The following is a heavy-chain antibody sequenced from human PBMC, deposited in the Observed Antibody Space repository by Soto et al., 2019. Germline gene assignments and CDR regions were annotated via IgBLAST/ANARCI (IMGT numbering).Heavy chain of an antibody. J-gene: IGHJ3*02. CDR3: ARRAATKILVLMYDALEI. Sequence: QVQLVQSGAEVKKPGSSVRVSCKASGATLDTFINYGITWVRQAPGQGLEWMGGIIPVFGAANHAQKFQGRVTISADESTRTVNMELSSLRSDGTDVYYCARRAATKILVLMYDALEIWGQGTMVTVSS. CDR2: IIPVFGAA. V-gene: IGHV1-69*12. D-gene: IGHD5-12*01. CDR1: GATLDTFINYG.